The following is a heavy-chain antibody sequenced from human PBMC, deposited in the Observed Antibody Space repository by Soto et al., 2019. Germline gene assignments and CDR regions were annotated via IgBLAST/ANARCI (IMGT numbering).Heavy chain of an antibody. CDR1: GFTFSSYA. CDR2: ISGSGGST. CDR3: AKDPVIGTVTTFENNWFDP. D-gene: IGHD4-17*01. J-gene: IGHJ5*02. V-gene: IGHV3-23*01. Sequence: EVQLLESGGGLVQPGGSLRLSCAASGFTFSSYAMSWVRQAPGKGLEWVSAISGSGGSTYYADSVKGRFTISRDNSKNTLYLQMNSLRAEDTAVYYCAKDPVIGTVTTFENNWFDPWGQGTLVTVSS.